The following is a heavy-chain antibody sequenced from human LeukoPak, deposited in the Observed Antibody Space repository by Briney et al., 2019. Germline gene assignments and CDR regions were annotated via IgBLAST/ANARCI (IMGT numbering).Heavy chain of an antibody. CDR1: GFTFSSFT. J-gene: IGHJ4*02. D-gene: IGHD4-23*01. CDR3: ARGRPHGNDY. V-gene: IGHV3-30-3*01. Sequence: GGSLRLSCAASGFTFSSFTMHWVRQAPGKGPEWVAIISYDGSNKYYADSVKGRFTISRDNPKNTLYLQMNSLRAEDTAVYYCARGRPHGNDYWGQGTLVTVSS. CDR2: ISYDGSNK.